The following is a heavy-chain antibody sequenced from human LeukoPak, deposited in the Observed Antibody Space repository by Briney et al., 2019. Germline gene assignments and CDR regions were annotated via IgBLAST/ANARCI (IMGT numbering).Heavy chain of an antibody. CDR1: GGSISSYY. CDR3: ASGQQLGRSDYYYYYMDV. D-gene: IGHD6-6*01. Sequence: SETLSLTCTVFGGSISSYYWSWIRQPAGKGLEWIGRIYTSGSTNYNPSLKSRVTMSVDTSKNQFSLKLSSVTAADTAVYYCASGQQLGRSDYYYYYMDVWGKGTTVTVSS. CDR2: IYTSGST. V-gene: IGHV4-4*07. J-gene: IGHJ6*03.